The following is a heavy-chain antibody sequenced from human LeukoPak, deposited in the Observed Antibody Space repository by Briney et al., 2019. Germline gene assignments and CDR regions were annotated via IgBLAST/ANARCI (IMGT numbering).Heavy chain of an antibody. V-gene: IGHV1-2*02. J-gene: IGHJ6*03. Sequence: ASVKVSCKASGYTFTSYDINWVRQATGQGLEWMGWINPNSGGTNYAQKFQGRVTMTRDTSISTAYMELSRLRSDDTAVYYCARDMWFGELLGMDVWGKGTTVTISS. CDR3: ARDMWFGELLGMDV. CDR1: GYTFTSYD. D-gene: IGHD3-10*01. CDR2: INPNSGGT.